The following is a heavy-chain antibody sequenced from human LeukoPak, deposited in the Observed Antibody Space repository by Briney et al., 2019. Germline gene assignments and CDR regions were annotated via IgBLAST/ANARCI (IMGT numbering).Heavy chain of an antibody. CDR3: VGSMTIFGI. CDR2: ISRNGGSS. D-gene: IGHD3-3*01. Sequence: GGSLRLSCAASGFTFEDYGMTWVRQAPGKGLEWVSGISRNGGSSGYADSVKGRFTISRDNAKNSLYLQMKNLRAEDTALYYCVGSMTIFGIWGQGTLVTVSS. V-gene: IGHV3-20*04. J-gene: IGHJ4*02. CDR1: GFTFEDYG.